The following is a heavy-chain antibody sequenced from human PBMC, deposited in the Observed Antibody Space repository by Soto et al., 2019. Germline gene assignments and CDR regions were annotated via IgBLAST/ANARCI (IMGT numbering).Heavy chain of an antibody. CDR2: ISGSGGST. D-gene: IGHD5-18*01. J-gene: IGHJ6*02. V-gene: IGHV3-23*01. CDR3: AKVGEGYSYGYVSYYYYGMDV. Sequence: PGGSLRLSCAASGFTFSSYAMSWVRQAPGKGLEWVSAISGSGGSTYYADSVKGRFTISRDNSKNTLYLQMNSLRAEDTVVYYCAKVGEGYSYGYVSYYYYGMDVWGQGTTVTVSS. CDR1: GFTFSSYA.